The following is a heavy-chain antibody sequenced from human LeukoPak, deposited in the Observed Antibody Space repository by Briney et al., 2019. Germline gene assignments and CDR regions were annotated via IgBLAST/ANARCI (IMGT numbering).Heavy chain of an antibody. CDR1: GFTFSDYQ. Sequence: LTGGSLRLSCAASGFTFSDYQMNWVRRALGKGLEWVSYISSSGTTIYYADSVKGRFTISRDNAKNSLYLQMNSLRAEDTAVYYCARVYSFYYGSGSYRWFDPWGQGTLGTVSS. D-gene: IGHD3-10*01. CDR3: ARVYSFYYGSGSYRWFDP. CDR2: ISSSGTTI. V-gene: IGHV3-48*03. J-gene: IGHJ5*02.